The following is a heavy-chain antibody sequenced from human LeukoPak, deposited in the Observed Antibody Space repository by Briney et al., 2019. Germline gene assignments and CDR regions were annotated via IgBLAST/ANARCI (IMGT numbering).Heavy chain of an antibody. D-gene: IGHD1-26*01. Sequence: SETLSLTCPVPGGTISSYYWSWIRQPAGKGLDWIGRIYTSGSTNYNASLKSRVSMSVDTSKNQFSLKLSSVTAADTAVFYCARENSGGYREFDYWGQGTLVTVSS. CDR2: IYTSGST. J-gene: IGHJ4*02. CDR3: ARENSGGYREFDY. V-gene: IGHV4-4*07. CDR1: GGTISSYY.